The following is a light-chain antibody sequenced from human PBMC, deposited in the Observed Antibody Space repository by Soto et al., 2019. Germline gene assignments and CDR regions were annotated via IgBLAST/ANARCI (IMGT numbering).Light chain of an antibody. CDR1: QSVSSI. CDR3: QQYNNWPQT. J-gene: IGKJ1*01. V-gene: IGKV3-15*01. Sequence: EIVMTQSPATLSVSPGERATLSCRARQSVSSILAWYQQKPGQAPRLLIYGASTRATGIPARFSGSGSGTEFTLTISSLQSEDFAVYYCQQYNNWPQTFGQGTKVEIK. CDR2: GAS.